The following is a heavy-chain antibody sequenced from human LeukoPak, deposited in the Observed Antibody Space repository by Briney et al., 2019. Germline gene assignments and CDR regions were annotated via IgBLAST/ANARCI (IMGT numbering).Heavy chain of an antibody. CDR1: GGSISSSNW. D-gene: IGHD2-2*01. CDR2: IYHSGST. Sequence: PSGTLSLTCAVSGGSISSSNWWSWVRQPPGKGLEWIGEIYHSGSTNYNPSLKSRVTISVDKSKNQFSLKLSSVTAADTAVYYCARGGVGGCSSTSCPLDYWGQGTLVTVSS. J-gene: IGHJ4*02. CDR3: ARGGVGGCSSTSCPLDY. V-gene: IGHV4-4*02.